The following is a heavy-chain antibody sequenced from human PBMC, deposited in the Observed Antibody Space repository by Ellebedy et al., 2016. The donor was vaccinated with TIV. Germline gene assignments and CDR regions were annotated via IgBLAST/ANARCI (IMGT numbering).Heavy chain of an antibody. J-gene: IGHJ4*02. CDR2: NQSGGT. D-gene: IGHD2/OR15-2a*01. Sequence: NQSGGTNSKPSLKGPLTISVDTSKNQFSLKLKSVTAADTAMYYCARGSNSIAYWGQGTLVTVSS. V-gene: IGHV4-34*01. CDR3: ARGSNSIAY.